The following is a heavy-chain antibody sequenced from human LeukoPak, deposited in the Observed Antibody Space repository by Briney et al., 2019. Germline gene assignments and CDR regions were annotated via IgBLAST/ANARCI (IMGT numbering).Heavy chain of an antibody. J-gene: IGHJ4*02. CDR2: ISTMSNYI. D-gene: IGHD5-12*01. Sequence: GGSLRLSCAASGFDFSTYAINWVRQAPGKGLEWVSSISTMSNYIFYGDSVKGRFTISRDNAKNSVYLQMNSLRPEDTAVYYCSRDRLGGLDYWGQETLVTVSS. CDR3: SRDRLGGLDY. CDR1: GFDFSTYA. V-gene: IGHV3-21*01.